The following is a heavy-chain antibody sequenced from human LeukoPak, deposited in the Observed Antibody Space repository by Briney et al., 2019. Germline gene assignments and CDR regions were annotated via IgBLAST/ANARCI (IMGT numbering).Heavy chain of an antibody. D-gene: IGHD2-15*01. Sequence: GASVKVSCKASGYTFTGYYMHWVRQAPGQGLEWMGWINPNSGGTSYAQKFQGRVTMTRDTSISTAYMELSRLRSDDTAVYYCARDRRCSGGSCYSGVFDYWGQGTLVTVSS. CDR3: ARDRRCSGGSCYSGVFDY. V-gene: IGHV1-2*02. CDR2: INPNSGGT. CDR1: GYTFTGYY. J-gene: IGHJ4*02.